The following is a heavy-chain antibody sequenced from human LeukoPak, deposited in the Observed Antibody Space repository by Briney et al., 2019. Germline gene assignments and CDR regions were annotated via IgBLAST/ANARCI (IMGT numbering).Heavy chain of an antibody. CDR2: IIPILGIA. CDR1: GGTFSSYA. V-gene: IGHV1-69*04. CDR3: ARGGETIYRGIAVAGTPGLTWFDP. Sequence: GSSVKVSCKASGGTFSSYAISWVRQAPGQGLEWMGRIIPILGIANYAQKFQGRVTITADKSTSTAYMELSSLRSEDTAVYYCARGGETIYRGIAVAGTPGLTWFDPWGQGTLVTVSS. J-gene: IGHJ5*02. D-gene: IGHD6-19*01.